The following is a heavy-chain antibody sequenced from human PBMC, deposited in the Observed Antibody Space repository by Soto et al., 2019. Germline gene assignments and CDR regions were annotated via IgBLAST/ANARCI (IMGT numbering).Heavy chain of an antibody. CDR1: GGPFSGYY. Sequence: SETLSLTCAVYGGPFSGYYWSWIRQPPGKGLEWIGEINHSGSTNYNPSLKSRVTISVDTSKNQFSLKLSSVTAADTAVYYCARGYRVVTHPSAYYYYYGMDVWGQGTRVTVSS. CDR2: INHSGST. D-gene: IGHD3-22*01. CDR3: ARGYRVVTHPSAYYYYYGMDV. V-gene: IGHV4-34*01. J-gene: IGHJ6*02.